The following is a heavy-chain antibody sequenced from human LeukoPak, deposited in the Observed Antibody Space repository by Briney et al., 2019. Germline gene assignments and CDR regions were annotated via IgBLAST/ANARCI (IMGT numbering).Heavy chain of an antibody. Sequence: GGSLRLSCAASGFTFSGHWMSWVRQAPGKGGEWVANINQGGSDKYYVAAVKGRFTISRDNANNLLYLQMDSLRGEDTAVYYCTRDRSRAEDDWGQGTLVTVSS. CDR1: GFTFSGHW. D-gene: IGHD1-14*01. J-gene: IGHJ4*02. CDR2: INQGGSDK. V-gene: IGHV3-7*01. CDR3: TRDRSRAEDD.